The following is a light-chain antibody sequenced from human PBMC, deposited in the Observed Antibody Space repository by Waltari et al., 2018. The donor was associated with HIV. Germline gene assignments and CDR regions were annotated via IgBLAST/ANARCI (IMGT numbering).Light chain of an antibody. CDR1: QSVGSSY. J-gene: IGKJ1*01. CDR2: GAS. V-gene: IGKV3-20*01. Sequence: EIVLTQSPGTLSLSPGERATLSCRASQSVGSSYLARYQQKPGQAPRLLIYGASFRATGIPDRFSGSGSGTDFTLTISRLEPEDFAVYYCQQYGSSLSTFGQGTKVEIK. CDR3: QQYGSSLST.